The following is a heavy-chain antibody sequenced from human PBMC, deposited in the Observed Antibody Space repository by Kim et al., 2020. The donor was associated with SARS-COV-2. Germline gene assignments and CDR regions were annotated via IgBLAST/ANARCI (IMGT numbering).Heavy chain of an antibody. Sequence: SNKYYADSVKGRFTISRDNSKNTLYLQMNSRRAEDTAVYDCAGGSSGYSDYWGQGTLVTVSS. D-gene: IGHD3-22*01. CDR3: AGGSSGYSDY. CDR2: SNK. V-gene: IGHV3-30*01. J-gene: IGHJ4*02.